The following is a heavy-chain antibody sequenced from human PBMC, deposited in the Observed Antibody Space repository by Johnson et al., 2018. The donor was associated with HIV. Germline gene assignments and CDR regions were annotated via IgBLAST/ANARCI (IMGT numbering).Heavy chain of an antibody. D-gene: IGHD2-21*01. CDR1: GMTFSDLW. CDR2: ISYDGSNK. V-gene: IGHV3-30*03. Sequence: VQLVESGGGLVKPGGSLRLSCAASGMTFSDLWMNWVRQAPGKGLEWVAIISYDGSNKYYADSVKGRFTISRDNSKNTLYLQMNSLRAEDTAVYYCARGGGDCGGDCFLGAFDIWGQGTMVTVSS. CDR3: ARGGGDCGGDCFLGAFDI. J-gene: IGHJ3*02.